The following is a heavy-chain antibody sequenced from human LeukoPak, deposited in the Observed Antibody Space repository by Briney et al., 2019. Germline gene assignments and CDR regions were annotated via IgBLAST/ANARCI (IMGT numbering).Heavy chain of an antibody. J-gene: IGHJ3*02. CDR2: ISSSGSTI. CDR3: ASLAAAGSDAFDI. Sequence: GGSLRLSCAASGFTFSSYSMNWVRQAPGKGLEWVSCISSSGSTIYYADSVKGRFTISRDNAKNSLYLQMNSLRAEDTAVYYCASLAAAGSDAFDIWGQGTMVTVSS. D-gene: IGHD6-13*01. CDR1: GFTFSSYS. V-gene: IGHV3-48*04.